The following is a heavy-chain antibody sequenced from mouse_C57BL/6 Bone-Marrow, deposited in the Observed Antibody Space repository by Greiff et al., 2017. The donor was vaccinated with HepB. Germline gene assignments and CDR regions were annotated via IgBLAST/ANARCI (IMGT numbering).Heavy chain of an antibody. CDR3: ISDYGSID. D-gene: IGHD1-1*01. Sequence: VQLQQSGAELVRPGASVKLSCTASGFNIKDYYMHWVKQRPEQGLEWIGRIDPEDGDTEYAPKFQGKATMTADTSSNTAYLQRSSLTSEDTAVYYCISDYGSIDWGAGTTLTVSP. CDR1: GFNIKDYY. V-gene: IGHV14-1*01. CDR2: IDPEDGDT. J-gene: IGHJ2*01.